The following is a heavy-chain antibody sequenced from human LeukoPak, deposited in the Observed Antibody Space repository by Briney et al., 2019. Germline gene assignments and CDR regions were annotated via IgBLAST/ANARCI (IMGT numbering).Heavy chain of an antibody. CDR3: AKTFYAEQLDY. J-gene: IGHJ4*02. CDR2: IYSGGST. D-gene: IGHD1/OR15-1a*01. Sequence: GGSLRLSCAASGFTVSSNYMSWVRQAPGKGLEWVSVIYSGGSTYYADSVKGRFTISRDNSKNTLYLQMNSLRVEDTAVYYCAKTFYAEQLDYWGQGTLVTVSS. CDR1: GFTVSSNY. V-gene: IGHV3-66*02.